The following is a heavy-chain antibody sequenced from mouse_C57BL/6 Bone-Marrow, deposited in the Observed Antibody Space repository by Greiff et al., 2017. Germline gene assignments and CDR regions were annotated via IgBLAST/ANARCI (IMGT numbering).Heavy chain of an antibody. D-gene: IGHD2-3*01. CDR3: VRGGWLYFDY. CDR1: GYSITSGYY. J-gene: IGHJ2*01. CDR2: ISYDGSN. Sequence: EVKLQESGPGLVQPSQSLPLTCSVTGYSITSGYYCYWIRQFPGNKLEWMGYISYDGSNNYNPSLKNRISITRDTSKNPFFLKLNSVTTEDTATYYCVRGGWLYFDYWRQGTTLTVSS. V-gene: IGHV3-6*01.